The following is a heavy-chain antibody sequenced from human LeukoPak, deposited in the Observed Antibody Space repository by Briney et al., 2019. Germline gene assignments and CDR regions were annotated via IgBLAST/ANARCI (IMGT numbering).Heavy chain of an antibody. CDR3: ARGTVTNRKIRPEYYYYGMDV. V-gene: IGHV1-69*04. CDR2: IIPIFGIA. Sequence: GASVKVSCKASGGTFSSYAISWVRQAPGQGLEWMGRIIPIFGIANYAQKFQGRVTITADKSTSTAYMELSSLRSEDTAVYYCARGTVTNRKIRPEYYYYGMDVWGRGTTVTVSS. CDR1: GGTFSSYA. J-gene: IGHJ6*02. D-gene: IGHD4-17*01.